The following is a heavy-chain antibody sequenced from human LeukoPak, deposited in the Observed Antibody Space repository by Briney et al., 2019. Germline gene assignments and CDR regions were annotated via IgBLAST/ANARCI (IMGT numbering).Heavy chain of an antibody. D-gene: IGHD5-24*01. Sequence: PGGSLRLSCATSGFTLSLAWKHWVRQAPGKGLEWVSRIKYDGSYTNYTDSVKGRFTISRDNARNTLSLHMISLRAEDTAVYFCVRDGDAYNFDFWGQGVLVTVSS. J-gene: IGHJ4*02. CDR2: IKYDGSYT. V-gene: IGHV3-74*01. CDR3: VRDGDAYNFDF. CDR1: GFTLSLAW.